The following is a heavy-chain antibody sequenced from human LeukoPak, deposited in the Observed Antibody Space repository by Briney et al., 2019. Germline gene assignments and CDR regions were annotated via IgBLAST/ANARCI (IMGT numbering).Heavy chain of an antibody. CDR1: GFTFSSYG. CDR3: AKGRWYYYDSSGSSFDY. J-gene: IGHJ4*02. Sequence: PGGSLRLSCAASGFTFSSYGMSWVRQAPGKGLEWVSAISGSGGSTYYADSVKGRFTISRDNSKNTLYLQMNSLRAEDTAVYYCAKGRWYYYDSSGSSFDYWGQGTLVTVSS. CDR2: ISGSGGST. D-gene: IGHD3-22*01. V-gene: IGHV3-23*01.